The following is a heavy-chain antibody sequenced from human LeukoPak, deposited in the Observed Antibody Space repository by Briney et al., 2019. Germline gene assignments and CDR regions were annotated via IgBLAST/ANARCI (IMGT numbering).Heavy chain of an antibody. CDR1: RCTSSGFG. J-gene: IGHJ4*02. CDR2: IWYDGSNK. V-gene: IGHV3-33*01. Sequence: GGSLKLSCAPSRCTSSGFGMHWVRQAQGKGLEWVAVIWYDGSNKYYADSVKGRFTISRDNSKNTLDLQMNSLRAEDTAVYYCARASARLYYYDSSGYWGYFDYWGQGTLVTVSS. D-gene: IGHD3-22*01. CDR3: ARASARLYYYDSSGYWGYFDY.